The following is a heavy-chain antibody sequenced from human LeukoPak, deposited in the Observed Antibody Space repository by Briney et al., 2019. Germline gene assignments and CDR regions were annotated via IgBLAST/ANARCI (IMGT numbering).Heavy chain of an antibody. CDR1: GGSISSSNW. CDR3: ARERDLAYYDILTGYYTSYYMDV. Sequence: SETLSLTCAVSGGSISSSNWWNWIRQPPGKGLEWIGEIYHSGSTNYNPSLKSRVTISVDTSKNQFSLKLSSVTAADTAVYYCARERDLAYYDILTGYYTSYYMDVWGKGTTVTVSS. CDR2: IYHSGST. D-gene: IGHD3-9*01. V-gene: IGHV4-4*02. J-gene: IGHJ6*03.